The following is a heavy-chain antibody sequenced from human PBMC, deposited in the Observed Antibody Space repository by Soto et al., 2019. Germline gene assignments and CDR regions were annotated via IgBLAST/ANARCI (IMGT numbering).Heavy chain of an antibody. CDR3: AVKAGRGSWYLADAFSFDY. J-gene: IGHJ4*02. CDR1: GGTFSSYT. V-gene: IGHV1-69*02. CDR2: IIPILGIA. D-gene: IGHD6-13*01. Sequence: ASVKVSCKASGGTFSSYTISWVRQAPGQGLEWMGRIIPILGIANYAQKFQGRVTITADKSTSTAYMELSSLRSEDTAVYYCAVKAGRGSWYLADAFSFDYWGQGTLVTVSS.